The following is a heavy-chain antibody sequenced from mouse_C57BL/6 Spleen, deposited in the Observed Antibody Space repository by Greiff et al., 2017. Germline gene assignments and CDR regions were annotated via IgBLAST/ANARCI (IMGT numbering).Heavy chain of an antibody. V-gene: IGHV14-2*01. CDR1: GFNIKDYY. CDR3: ARGTTVVDYFDY. Sequence: VQLQQSGAELVKPGASVKLSCTASGFNIKDYYMHWVKQRTEQGLEWIGRIDPEDGETIYAPKFQGKATITADTSSNTAYLQLSSLTSEDTAVYYCARGTTVVDYFDYWGQGTTLTVSS. CDR2: IDPEDGET. J-gene: IGHJ2*01. D-gene: IGHD1-1*01.